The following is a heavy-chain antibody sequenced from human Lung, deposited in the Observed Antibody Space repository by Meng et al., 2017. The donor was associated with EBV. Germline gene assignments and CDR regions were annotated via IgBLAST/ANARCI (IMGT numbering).Heavy chain of an antibody. D-gene: IGHD3-10*01. CDR1: SGSISSDTSS. CDR2: IYYTGSS. Sequence: LQRPGSGSVKPSQTLSLTCAVSSGSISSDTSSWNWIRQQPGKGPEWIGYIYYTGSSFYNPSLKSRVTISVDTSKNQFSLNLSSVTAADTAVYYCANAGRFGESLGDYWGQGILVTVSS. J-gene: IGHJ4*02. V-gene: IGHV4-31*11. CDR3: ANAGRFGESLGDY.